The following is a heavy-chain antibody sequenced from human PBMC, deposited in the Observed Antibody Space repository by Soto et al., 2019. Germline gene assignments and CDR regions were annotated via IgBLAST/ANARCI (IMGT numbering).Heavy chain of an antibody. CDR2: MNPNSGNT. D-gene: IGHD3-3*01. Sequence: GASVKVSCKASGYTFTSYDINWVRQATGQGLEWMGWMNPNSGNTGYAQKFQGRVTMTRNTSISTAYMELSSLRSEDTAVYYCARRESYYDFWSGYYHPTNWFDPWGQGTLVTVSS. J-gene: IGHJ5*02. V-gene: IGHV1-8*01. CDR1: GYTFTSYD. CDR3: ARRESYYDFWSGYYHPTNWFDP.